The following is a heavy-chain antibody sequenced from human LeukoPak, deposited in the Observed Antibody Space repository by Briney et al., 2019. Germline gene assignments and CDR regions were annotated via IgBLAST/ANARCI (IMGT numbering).Heavy chain of an antibody. D-gene: IGHD3-22*01. Sequence: GGSLRLSCAASGFTFDDYAMHWVRQAPGKGLEWVSGISWNSGSIGYADSVKGRFTISRDNAKNSLYLQMNSLRAEDTALYYCVKSSGYYDSSGIDAFDIWGQGTMVTVFS. CDR2: ISWNSGSI. J-gene: IGHJ3*02. V-gene: IGHV3-9*01. CDR1: GFTFDDYA. CDR3: VKSSGYYDSSGIDAFDI.